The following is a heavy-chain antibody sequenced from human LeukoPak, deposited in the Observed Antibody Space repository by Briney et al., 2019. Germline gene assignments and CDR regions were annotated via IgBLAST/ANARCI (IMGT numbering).Heavy chain of an antibody. CDR1: GYTFTSYG. D-gene: IGHD3-10*01. CDR2: ISAYNGHT. J-gene: IGHJ4*02. Sequence: ASVKVSCKASGYTFTSYGISWVRQAPGQGPEWMGWISAYNGHTNYAQKLQGRVTITTDTSTSTAYMELRSLISDDTAVYYCARVYMGPDYWGQGTLVTVSS. CDR3: ARVYMGPDY. V-gene: IGHV1-18*01.